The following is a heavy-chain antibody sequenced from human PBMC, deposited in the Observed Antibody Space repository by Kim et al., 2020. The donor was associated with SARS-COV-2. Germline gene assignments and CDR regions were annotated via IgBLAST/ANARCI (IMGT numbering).Heavy chain of an antibody. CDR2: IYYSGST. Sequence: SETLSLTCTVSGGSISSSSYYWGWIRQPPGKGLEWIGSIYYSGSTYYNPSLKSRVTISVDTSKNQFSLKLSSVTAADTAVYYCARLVGATGDFDCWGQGT. CDR3: ARLVGATGDFDC. V-gene: IGHV4-39*01. CDR1: GGSISSSSYY. D-gene: IGHD1-26*01. J-gene: IGHJ4*02.